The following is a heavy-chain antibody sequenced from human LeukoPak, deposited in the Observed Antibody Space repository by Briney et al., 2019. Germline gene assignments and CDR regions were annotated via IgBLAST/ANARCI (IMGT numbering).Heavy chain of an antibody. J-gene: IGHJ4*02. D-gene: IGHD6-19*01. Sequence: SETLSLTCTVSGGSISNYYWSWIRQPPGKGLEWIGDIYYSGSTNYNPSLKSRVTISVDTSKNLFSLNLNSVTAADTAVYYCAREQSASSRYYFDYWGQGTLVSVSS. V-gene: IGHV4-59*12. CDR3: AREQSASSRYYFDY. CDR2: IYYSGST. CDR1: GGSISNYY.